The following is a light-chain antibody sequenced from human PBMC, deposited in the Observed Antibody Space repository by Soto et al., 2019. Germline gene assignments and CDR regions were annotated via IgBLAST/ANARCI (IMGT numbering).Light chain of an antibody. V-gene: IGKV1-5*01. CDR3: QQYSSFPRT. Sequence: DIQMTQSPSTLSASVGDRVTITCRASQTIGSWLAWYQQKPGKAPELLIYDASTLEGGVPSRFSGSGSGTEFSLTITCLQPDDFATFYCQQYSSFPRTFGQGTKVEIK. CDR2: DAS. CDR1: QTIGSW. J-gene: IGKJ1*01.